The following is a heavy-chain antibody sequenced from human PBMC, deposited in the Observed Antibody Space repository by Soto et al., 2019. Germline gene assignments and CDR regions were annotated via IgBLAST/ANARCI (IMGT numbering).Heavy chain of an antibody. CDR2: ISSSSSST. CDR1: GFTFCSYS. V-gene: IGHV3-48*01. CDR3: AKNMIVVVVAATFDY. D-gene: IGHD2-15*01. Sequence: GGSLRLSCAASGFTFCSYSLNWVRQAPGKGLEWVSRISSSSSSTYYADSVKGRFTISRDNSKNTLYLQMNSLRAEDTAVYYCAKNMIVVVVAATFDYWGQGTLVTVSS. J-gene: IGHJ4*02.